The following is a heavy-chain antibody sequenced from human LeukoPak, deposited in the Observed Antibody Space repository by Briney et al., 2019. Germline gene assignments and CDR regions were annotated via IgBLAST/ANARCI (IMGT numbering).Heavy chain of an antibody. CDR2: IYYSGST. D-gene: IGHD3-10*01. V-gene: IGHV4-59*01. CDR3: ARDVGGWSDY. CDR1: GGSISSYY. J-gene: IGHJ4*02. Sequence: SETLSLTCTVSGGSISSYYWSWIRQPPGKGLGWIGYIYYSGSTNYNPSLKSRVTISVDTSKNQFSLKLSSVTAADTAVYYCARDVGGWSDYWGQGTLVTVSS.